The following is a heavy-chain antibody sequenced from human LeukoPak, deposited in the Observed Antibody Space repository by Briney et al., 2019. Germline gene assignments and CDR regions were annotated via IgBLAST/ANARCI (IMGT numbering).Heavy chain of an antibody. D-gene: IGHD1-1*01. J-gene: IGHJ4*02. CDR3: AKRYNSEYLAPVQN. CDR1: GFTFSSYA. Sequence: GGSLRLSCAASGFTFSSYAMTWVRQAPGKGLEWVSTVSTSGGGTYYADSVKGRFTLSRDNSKNTLYLQMNSLRAEDTAVYYCAKRYNSEYLAPVQNWGQGTLVTVSS. CDR2: VSTSGGGT. V-gene: IGHV3-23*01.